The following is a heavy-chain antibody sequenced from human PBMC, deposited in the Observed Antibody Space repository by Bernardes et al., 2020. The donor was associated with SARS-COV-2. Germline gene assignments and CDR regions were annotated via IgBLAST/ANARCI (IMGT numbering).Heavy chain of an antibody. V-gene: IGHV4-59*08. J-gene: IGHJ4*02. CDR1: GASIGRYY. D-gene: IGHD1-26*01. CDR2: IYYTGST. CDR3: ARHPPREWAVLGEFDY. Sequence: SKTLSLTCTVSGASIGRYYWSWIRQPPGKGLEWIGYIYYTGSTNYNPSLKSRVTMSIGTSKTQFSLKLSSVTAADTAVYYCARHPPREWAVLGEFDYWGQGTLVTVSS.